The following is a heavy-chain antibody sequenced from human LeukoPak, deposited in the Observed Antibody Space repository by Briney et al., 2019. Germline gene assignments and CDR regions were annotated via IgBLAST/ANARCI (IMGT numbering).Heavy chain of an antibody. J-gene: IGHJ4*02. Sequence: GGSLRLSCAASGFSFSSYWISWVRQAPEKGLEWVANIKGDESDDHYVASVRGRFTISRDNAKRSLYLQMNNLRAEDTGVYYCARVADYDFLSGYYSPFDHWGQGVLVIVSS. CDR2: IKGDESDD. D-gene: IGHD3-3*01. CDR1: GFSFSSYW. V-gene: IGHV3-7*01. CDR3: ARVADYDFLSGYYSPFDH.